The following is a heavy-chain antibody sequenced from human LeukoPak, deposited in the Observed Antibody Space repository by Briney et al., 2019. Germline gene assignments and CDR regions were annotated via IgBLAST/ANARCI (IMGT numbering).Heavy chain of an antibody. J-gene: IGHJ6*03. D-gene: IGHD3-3*01. Sequence: ASVKVSCKASGYTFTGYYMHWVRQAPGQGLEWMGWINPNSGGTNYAQKFQGRVTMTRDTSISTAYMELSRLRSDDTAVYYCARDEYDFWTRWDGYMDVWGKGTTVTVSS. V-gene: IGHV1-2*02. CDR2: INPNSGGT. CDR3: ARDEYDFWTRWDGYMDV. CDR1: GYTFTGYY.